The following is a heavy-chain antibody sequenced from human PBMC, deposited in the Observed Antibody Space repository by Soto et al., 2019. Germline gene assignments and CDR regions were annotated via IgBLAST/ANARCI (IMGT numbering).Heavy chain of an antibody. CDR2: TYYTADT. J-gene: IGHJ4*02. D-gene: IGHD3-10*01. CDR3: AGSKDRGGSFDY. V-gene: IGHV4-59*01. Sequence: PSESLSLTCTVSVVPIRSYFWSWIRQPPGKGLDWIGSTYYTADTKYNPSLESRATISADPSKKQFSLRLSPVTAADTALYYCAGSKDRGGSFDYWGQGALVTAPQ. CDR1: VVPIRSYF.